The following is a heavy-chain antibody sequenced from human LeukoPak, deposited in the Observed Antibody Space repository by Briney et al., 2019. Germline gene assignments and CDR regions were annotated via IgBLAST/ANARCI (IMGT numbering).Heavy chain of an antibody. CDR1: GGSVSSGAYY. CDR2: TYYNGST. D-gene: IGHD6-19*01. CDR3: AGGYTSGWTYCIAV. V-gene: IGHV4-61*08. Sequence: PSETLSLTCTVSGGSVSSGAYYWSWIRQPPGKGLEWIGHTYYNGSTNYNPSLKSRVTISVDTSKNQFSLRLSSVTPADTAVYYCAGGYTSGWTYCIAVWGQGTTVTVSS. J-gene: IGHJ6*02.